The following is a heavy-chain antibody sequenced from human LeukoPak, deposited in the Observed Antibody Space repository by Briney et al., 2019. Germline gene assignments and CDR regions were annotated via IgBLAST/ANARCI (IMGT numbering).Heavy chain of an antibody. CDR2: IYYSGST. D-gene: IGHD6-13*01. Sequence: SETLSLTCTVSGGSISSYYWGWIRQPPGKGLEWIGSIYYSGSTYYNPSLKSRVTISVDTSKNQFSLKLSSVTAADTAVYYCARVSSWYHYYYGMDVWGQGTTVTVSS. CDR3: ARVSSWYHYYYGMDV. V-gene: IGHV4-39*07. CDR1: GGSISSYY. J-gene: IGHJ6*02.